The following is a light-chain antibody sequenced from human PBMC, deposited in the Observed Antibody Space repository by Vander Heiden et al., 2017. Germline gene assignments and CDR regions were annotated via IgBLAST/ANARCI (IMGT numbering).Light chain of an antibody. J-gene: IGLJ1*01. CDR1: SGHSSYA. V-gene: IGLV4-69*01. CDR2: LNSDGSH. CDR3: QTWDTGIQV. Sequence: QLVLTQSPSASASLGASVKLTCTLSSGHSSYAIAWHQQQPEKGHRYLMKLNSDGSHTKGAGIPDRFSGSSSGAERYLTISSLQSDDEADYYCQTWDTGIQVFGTGTKVTVL.